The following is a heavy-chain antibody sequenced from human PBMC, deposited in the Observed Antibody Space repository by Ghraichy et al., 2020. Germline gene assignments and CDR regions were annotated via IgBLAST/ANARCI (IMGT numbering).Heavy chain of an antibody. J-gene: IGHJ4*02. D-gene: IGHD3-10*01. CDR3: AKERIPGSGGSFDS. V-gene: IGHV3-23*01. CDR1: GYTFSNYA. Sequence: GGSLRLSCAASGYTFSNYAMSWVRQAPGKGLEWVSAISGGSGGSTYYGDSVKGRYTISRDNSKSTLYLQMNSLRGDDTAVYYCAKERIPGSGGSFDSWGQGTLVTVSS. CDR2: ISGGSGGST.